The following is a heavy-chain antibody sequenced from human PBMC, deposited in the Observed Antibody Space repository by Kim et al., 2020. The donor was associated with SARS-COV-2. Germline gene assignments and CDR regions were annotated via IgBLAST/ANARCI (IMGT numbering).Heavy chain of an antibody. CDR1: GYTFTSYA. CDR2: INTNTANP. V-gene: IGHV7-4-1*02. D-gene: IGHD2-15*01. Sequence: ASVKVSCKASGYTFTSYAMNWVRQAPGQGLEWMGWINTNTANPTYAQGFTGRFVFSLDTSVSTAYLQISSLKAEDTAVYYCARDCSGGIRYPTYWFDPWGQGTLVTVSS. J-gene: IGHJ5*02. CDR3: ARDCSGGIRYPTYWFDP.